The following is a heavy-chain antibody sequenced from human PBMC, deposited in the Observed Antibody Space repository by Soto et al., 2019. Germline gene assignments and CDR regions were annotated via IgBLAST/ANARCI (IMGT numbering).Heavy chain of an antibody. V-gene: IGHV2-5*02. J-gene: IGHJ4*02. CDR2: IYWDDSK. Sequence: QITLKESGPTLVRPTQTLTLTCAFSGFSLSTSGVGVGWIRQPPGKALEWLAVIYWDDSKHYSPSLRSRLNITTDTSKNQVVLTMTNMDPMDTGTYYCAHKGPEDWPLDYWGQGTLVTVSS. CDR1: GFSLSTSGVG. D-gene: IGHD3-9*01. CDR3: AHKGPEDWPLDY.